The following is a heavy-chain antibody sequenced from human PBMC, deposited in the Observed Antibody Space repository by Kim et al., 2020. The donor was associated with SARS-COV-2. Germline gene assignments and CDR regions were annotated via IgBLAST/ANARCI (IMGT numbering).Heavy chain of an antibody. CDR2: ISYDGSNK. D-gene: IGHD3-22*01. Sequence: GGSLRLSCAASGFTFSSYAMHWVRQAPGKGLEWVAVISYDGSNKYYADSVKGRFTISRDNSKNTLYLQMNSLRAEDTAVYYCARDIADSSGYYGKNPYYYYYGMDVWGQGTTVTVSS. J-gene: IGHJ6*02. CDR1: GFTFSSYA. V-gene: IGHV3-30*04. CDR3: ARDIADSSGYYGKNPYYYYYGMDV.